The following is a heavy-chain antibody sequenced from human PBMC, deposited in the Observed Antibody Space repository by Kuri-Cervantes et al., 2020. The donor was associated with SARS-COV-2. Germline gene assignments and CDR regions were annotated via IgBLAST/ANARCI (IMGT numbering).Heavy chain of an antibody. CDR3: ARDGVKDDYGFSSY. V-gene: IGHV3-48*02. CDR2: ISSSSSTI. Sequence: GESLKSSCAASGFTFSSYSMNWVRQAPGKGLEWVSYISSSSSTIYYADSVKGRFTISRDNAKNSLYLQMNSLRDEDTAVYYRARDGVKDDYGFSSYWGQGTRVTVSS. J-gene: IGHJ4*02. D-gene: IGHD4-17*01. CDR1: GFTFSSYS.